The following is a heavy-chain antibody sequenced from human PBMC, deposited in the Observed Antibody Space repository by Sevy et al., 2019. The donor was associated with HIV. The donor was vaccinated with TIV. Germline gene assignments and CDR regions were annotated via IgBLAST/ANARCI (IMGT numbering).Heavy chain of an antibody. CDR2: FDPEDGET. J-gene: IGHJ4*02. D-gene: IGHD3-22*01. CDR1: GYTLTELS. V-gene: IGHV1-24*01. CDR3: ATTKDYFDSSGYPFDY. Sequence: ASVKVSCKVSGYTLTELSMHWLRQAPGKGLEWVGSFDPEDGETVYEHNFQGRVSMTEDTSTDTAYMEVISLKFEDTAVYYCATTKDYFDSSGYPFDYWGQGTLVTVSS.